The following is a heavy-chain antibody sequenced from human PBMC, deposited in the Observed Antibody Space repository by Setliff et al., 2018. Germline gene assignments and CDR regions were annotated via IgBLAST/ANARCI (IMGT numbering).Heavy chain of an antibody. D-gene: IGHD3-3*01. CDR1: GGSISSSSYY. V-gene: IGHV4-39*07. CDR3: ARPKYYNFWSAYYFDY. J-gene: IGHJ4*02. Sequence: SETLSLTCTVSGGSISSSSYYWGWIRQPPGKGLEWIGSINHSGSTNYNPSLKSRVTISVDTSKNQFSLKLSSVTAADTAVYYCARPKYYNFWSAYYFDYWGQGTLVTVSS. CDR2: INHSGST.